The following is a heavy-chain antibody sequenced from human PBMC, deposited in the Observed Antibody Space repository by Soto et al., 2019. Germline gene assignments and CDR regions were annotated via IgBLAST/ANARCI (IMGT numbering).Heavy chain of an antibody. CDR1: GFTFSSYA. Sequence: GGSLRLSCAASGFTFSSYAMHWVRQAPGKGLEWVAVISYDGSNKYYADSVKGRFTISRDNSKNTLYLQMNSLRAEDTAVYYFARDVGRDRQQLVRVAFDIWGQGTMVTVSS. CDR3: ARDVGRDRQQLVRVAFDI. V-gene: IGHV3-30-3*01. D-gene: IGHD6-13*01. CDR2: ISYDGSNK. J-gene: IGHJ3*02.